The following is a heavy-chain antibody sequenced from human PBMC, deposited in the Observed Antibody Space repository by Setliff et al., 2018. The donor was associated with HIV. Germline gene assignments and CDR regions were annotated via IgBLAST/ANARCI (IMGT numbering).Heavy chain of an antibody. J-gene: IGHJ5*02. CDR1: GGSVGSPSYY. CDR3: ATCRHRPSNWFDP. CDR2: VYNSGIT. V-gene: IGHV4-39*07. Sequence: PSLTCAVSGGSVGSPSYYWGWIRQPPGKGLEWIGSVYNSGITFKNPSLKSRVSISVDRSGNQFSLRLTSVTAADTAVYYCATCRHRPSNWFDPWGQGTVVTVSS.